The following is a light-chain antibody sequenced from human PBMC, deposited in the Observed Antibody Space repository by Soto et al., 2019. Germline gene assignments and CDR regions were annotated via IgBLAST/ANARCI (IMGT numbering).Light chain of an antibody. CDR1: QSVSSNY. CDR2: GAS. Sequence: EIVLTQSPGTLSLSPGERATLSCRAGQSVSSNYLAWYRQTPGQAPRLLISGASSRATGIPDRFSGSGSGTDFTLTISRLEPEDFAVYYCQLYDSSSLFSFGPGTKVDIK. V-gene: IGKV3-20*01. J-gene: IGKJ3*01. CDR3: QLYDSSSLFS.